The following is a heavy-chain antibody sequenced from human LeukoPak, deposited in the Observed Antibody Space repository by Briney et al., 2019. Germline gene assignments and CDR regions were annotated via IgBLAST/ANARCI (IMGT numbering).Heavy chain of an antibody. CDR1: GFTFSTYS. CDR3: ARDRIGKYSIDY. CDR2: ISDNGRRT. D-gene: IGHD2-15*01. V-gene: IGHV3-33*08. Sequence: SGGSLRLSCAASGFTFSTYSMNWVRQAPGKGLEWVAFISDNGRRTYYLESVEGLFTISRDDSKNTLYLQMNSLRVEDTAVYYCARDRIGKYSIDYWGQGTLVTVSS. J-gene: IGHJ4*02.